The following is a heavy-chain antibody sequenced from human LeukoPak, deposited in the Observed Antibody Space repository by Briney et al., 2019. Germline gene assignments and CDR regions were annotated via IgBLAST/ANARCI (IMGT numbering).Heavy chain of an antibody. Sequence: GGSLRLSCGVSGFTFSSYWMSWVRQAPGKGLEWVANIKQDESEKYYVDSVKGRFTISRDNAKNSLYLQMNSLRPEDTAVYYCARAHSSSFENWGQGTLVTVAS. CDR2: IKQDESEK. CDR3: ARAHSSSFEN. J-gene: IGHJ4*02. CDR1: GFTFSSYW. V-gene: IGHV3-7*04. D-gene: IGHD6-13*01.